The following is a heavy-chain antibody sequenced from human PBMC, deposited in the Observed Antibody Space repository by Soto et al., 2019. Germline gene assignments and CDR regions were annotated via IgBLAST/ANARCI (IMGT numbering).Heavy chain of an antibody. Sequence: QVQLQQWGAGLLKPSETLSLTCAVYGGSFSGYYWSWIRQPPGKGLEWIGEINHSGSTNYNPSLKRRVTISVDTSKNQFSLKLSSVTAADTAVYYCARGLSIAVAGTSPFDYWGQGTLVTVSS. CDR1: GGSFSGYY. CDR3: ARGLSIAVAGTSPFDY. CDR2: INHSGST. V-gene: IGHV4-34*01. D-gene: IGHD6-19*01. J-gene: IGHJ4*02.